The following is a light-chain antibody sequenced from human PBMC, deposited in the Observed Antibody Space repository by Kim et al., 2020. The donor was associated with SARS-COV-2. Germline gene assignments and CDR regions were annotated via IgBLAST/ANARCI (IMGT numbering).Light chain of an antibody. V-gene: IGKV3-20*01. Sequence: EIVLTQSPGTLSLSPGERATLSCRASPSVSSSYLAWYQQKPGQAPRLLIYGASGRATGIPDRFSGSGSGTDFTLTIRRLEPEDFAVYYCQQYGSSSITFGQGTRLEIK. CDR1: PSVSSSY. CDR3: QQYGSSSIT. J-gene: IGKJ5*01. CDR2: GAS.